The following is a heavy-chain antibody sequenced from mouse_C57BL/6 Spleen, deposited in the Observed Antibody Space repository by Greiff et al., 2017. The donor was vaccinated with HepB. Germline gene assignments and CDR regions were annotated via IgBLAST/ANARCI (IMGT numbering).Heavy chain of an antibody. V-gene: IGHV1-81*01. J-gene: IGHJ1*03. CDR2: IYPRSGNT. CDR3: ARSDYYGSSYRYFDV. Sequence: QVQLKESGAELARPGASVKLSCKASGYTFTSYGISWVKQRTGQGLEWIGEIYPRSGNTYYNEKFKGKATLTADKSSSTAYMELRSLTSEDSAVYFCARSDYYGSSYRYFDVWGTGTTVTVSS. D-gene: IGHD1-1*01. CDR1: GYTFTSYG.